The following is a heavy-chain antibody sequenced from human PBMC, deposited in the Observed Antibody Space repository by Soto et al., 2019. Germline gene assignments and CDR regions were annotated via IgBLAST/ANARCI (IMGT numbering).Heavy chain of an antibody. V-gene: IGHV3-30*18. CDR1: GFTFSSYG. CDR2: ISYDGSNK. D-gene: IGHD3-10*01. Sequence: QVQLVESGGGVVQPGRSLRLSCAASGFTFSSYGMHWVRQAPGKGLEGVAVISYDGSNKYYADSVKGRFTISRDNSKNTLYLQMNSLRDEDPAVYYCAKHVSGSGSERGNNWFDPWGQGTMVTVSS. J-gene: IGHJ5*02. CDR3: AKHVSGSGSERGNNWFDP.